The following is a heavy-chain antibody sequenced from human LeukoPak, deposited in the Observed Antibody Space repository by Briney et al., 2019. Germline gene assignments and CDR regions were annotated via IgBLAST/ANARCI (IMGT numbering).Heavy chain of an antibody. CDR3: AKDSGSGRGLYYYGMDV. Sequence: GGSLRLSCAASGFTFSSYGMHWVRQAPGKGLEWVAVIWYDGSNKYYADSVKGRFTISRDNSKNTLYLQMNSLRAEDTAVYYCAKDSGSGRGLYYYGMDVWGKGTTVPVSS. CDR2: IWYDGSNK. CDR1: GFTFSSYG. D-gene: IGHD3-10*01. J-gene: IGHJ6*04. V-gene: IGHV3-33*06.